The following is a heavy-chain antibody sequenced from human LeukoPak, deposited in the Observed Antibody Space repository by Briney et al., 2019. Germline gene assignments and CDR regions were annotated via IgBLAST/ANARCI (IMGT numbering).Heavy chain of an antibody. Sequence: SVQVSCKASGGTFSSYAISWVRQAPGQGLEWMGGIIPIFGTANYAQKFQGRVTITADESTSTAYMELSSLRSEDTAVYYCARDLPNYYDSSGYDYWGQGTLVTVSS. CDR2: IIPIFGTA. CDR1: GGTFSSYA. D-gene: IGHD3-22*01. J-gene: IGHJ4*02. V-gene: IGHV1-69*13. CDR3: ARDLPNYYDSSGYDY.